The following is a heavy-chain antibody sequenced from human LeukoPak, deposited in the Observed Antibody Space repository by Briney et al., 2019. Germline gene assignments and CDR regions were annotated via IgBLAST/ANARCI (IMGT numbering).Heavy chain of an antibody. D-gene: IGHD4-17*01. CDR3: AKESQGTVTWGWFDP. V-gene: IGHV3-43*01. CDR2: IKWDGGTT. CDR1: GFTFDDYT. J-gene: IGHJ5*02. Sequence: GGSLRLSCAASGFTFDDYTMHWVPQAPGRGLEWVSLIKWDGGTTYYADSVKGRFTISRDNSKNSLYLQMNSLRTEDTALYYCAKESQGTVTWGWFDPWGQGTLVTVSS.